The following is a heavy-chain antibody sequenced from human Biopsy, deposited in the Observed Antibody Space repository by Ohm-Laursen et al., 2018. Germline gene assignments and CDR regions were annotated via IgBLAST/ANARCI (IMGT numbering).Heavy chain of an antibody. D-gene: IGHD2-21*02. Sequence: GSLRLSCTASGFTFRDYPMKWVRQPPGKGLEWVAGIDGAGSSTYYADSVKGRFTIFRDNPQKTVWLEMSSLRVEDTAVYYCAEGDWIYYFDNWGQGVPVTVSS. J-gene: IGHJ4*02. CDR1: GFTFRDYP. CDR3: AEGDWIYYFDN. V-gene: IGHV3-23*03. CDR2: IDGAGSST.